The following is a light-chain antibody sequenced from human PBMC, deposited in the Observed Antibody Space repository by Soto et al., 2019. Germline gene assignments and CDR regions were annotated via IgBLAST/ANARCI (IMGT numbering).Light chain of an antibody. CDR1: QDIGSW. V-gene: IGKV1D-12*01. CDR2: AAS. Sequence: DIQMTQSPSSMSASVGDRVTITCRASQDIGSWLAWYQQKPGKAPKLLIYAASSLQSGVPSRFSGSGSETDFTLTISSLQPEDFATYYCQQSNRLPITLAQVTRLEIK. CDR3: QQSNRLPIT. J-gene: IGKJ5*01.